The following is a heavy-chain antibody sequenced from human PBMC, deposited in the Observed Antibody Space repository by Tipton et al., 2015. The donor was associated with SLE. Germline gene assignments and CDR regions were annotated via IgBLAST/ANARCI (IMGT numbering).Heavy chain of an antibody. Sequence: TLSLTCTVSGDSITNGGYSWSWIRQPPGKGLEWIGFIYHSGSTYYNPSLESRVTISQDRSKNQFSLKLSSVTAADTAVYYCARSSGDSLYYFNYWGQGTLVSVSS. CDR1: GDSITNGGYS. D-gene: IGHD2-15*01. V-gene: IGHV4-30-2*01. CDR2: IYHSGST. CDR3: ARSSGDSLYYFNY. J-gene: IGHJ4*02.